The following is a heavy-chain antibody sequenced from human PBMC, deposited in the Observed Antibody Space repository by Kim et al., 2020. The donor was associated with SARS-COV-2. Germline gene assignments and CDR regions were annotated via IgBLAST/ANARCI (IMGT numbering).Heavy chain of an antibody. CDR2: INHSGST. CDR1: GGSFSGYY. V-gene: IGHV4-34*01. Sequence: SETLSLTCAVYGGSFSGYYWSWIRQPPGKGLEWIGEINHSGSTNYNPSLKSRVTISVDTSKNQFSLKLSSVTAADTAGYYCASLWSGYDPSIHYYYYYGIGVLGQGTTVTVSS. D-gene: IGHD5-12*01. CDR3: ASLWSGYDPSIHYYYYYGIGV. J-gene: IGHJ6*02.